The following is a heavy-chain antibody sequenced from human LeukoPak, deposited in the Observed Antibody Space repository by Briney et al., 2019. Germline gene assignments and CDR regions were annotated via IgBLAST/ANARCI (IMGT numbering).Heavy chain of an antibody. CDR3: ARDSSGTVDY. V-gene: IGHV3-11*01. CDR1: GYSLDAHG. CDR2: ISSSGSTI. J-gene: IGHJ4*02. D-gene: IGHD6-25*01. Sequence: GGSLRLSCAASGYSLDAHGMSWVRQAPGKGLEWVSYISSSGSTIYYADSVKGRFTISRDNAKNSLYLQMNSLRAEDTAVYYCARDSSGTVDYWGQGTLVTVSS.